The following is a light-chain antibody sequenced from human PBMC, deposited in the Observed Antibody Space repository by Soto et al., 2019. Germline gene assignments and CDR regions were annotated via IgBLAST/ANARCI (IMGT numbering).Light chain of an antibody. CDR1: SSDIGDYDY. CDR3: TSYTSTIPLV. V-gene: IGLV2-14*03. J-gene: IGLJ2*01. Sequence: QSALSRAASVSGSPGQSVTISCTGTSSDIGDYDYVSWYQHHPGEAPKLMIYDVSNRPSGGSDRLSGSKSGNTASLTISGLQAEAEADYYCTSYTSTIPLVFGGGTKVTV. CDR2: DVS.